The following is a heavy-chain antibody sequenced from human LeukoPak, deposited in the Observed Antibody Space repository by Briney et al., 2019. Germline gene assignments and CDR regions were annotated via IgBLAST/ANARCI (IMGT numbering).Heavy chain of an antibody. V-gene: IGHV3-30*02. Sequence: GGSLRLSCAASGFTFSSYGMHWVRQAPGKGLEWVAFIRYDGSNKYYADSVKGRFTISRDNSKNTLYLQMNSLRAEDTAVYYCAKDLRPFGVVILDAFDIWGQGTMVTVSS. CDR3: AKDLRPFGVVILDAFDI. CDR1: GFTFSSYG. D-gene: IGHD3-3*01. J-gene: IGHJ3*02. CDR2: IRYDGSNK.